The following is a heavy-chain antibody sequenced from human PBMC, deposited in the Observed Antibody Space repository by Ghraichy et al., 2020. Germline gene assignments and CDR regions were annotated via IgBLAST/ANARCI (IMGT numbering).Heavy chain of an antibody. CDR3: AKALLIGGTSPPSDY. D-gene: IGHD1-7*01. Sequence: GESLRLSCVASGFTFSDYAMSWVRQTPGKGLEWVSGISGSGSGTYYADSVRGRFTISRDNSKNTLFLHMRRLRAEDTAVYFCAKALLIGGTSPPSDYWGQGTLVTVSS. V-gene: IGHV3-23*01. J-gene: IGHJ4*02. CDR1: GFTFSDYA. CDR2: ISGSGSGT.